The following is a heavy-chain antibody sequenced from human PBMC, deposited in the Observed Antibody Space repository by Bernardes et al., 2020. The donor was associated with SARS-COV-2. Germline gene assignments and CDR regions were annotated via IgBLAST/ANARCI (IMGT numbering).Heavy chain of an antibody. V-gene: IGHV3-66*02. CDR1: GFTLSSNY. Sequence: GGALRLSCAASGFTLSSNYMSWVRQAPGKGLEWGSVIYSGGSTYYADSAKGRFTTSRDNSKNTLYLQMNSLRTEDTAVYYCARTAPTIAAAGYYYYYYGMDVWGQGTTVTVSS. J-gene: IGHJ6*02. CDR3: ARTAPTIAAAGYYYYYYGMDV. CDR2: IYSGGST. D-gene: IGHD6-13*01.